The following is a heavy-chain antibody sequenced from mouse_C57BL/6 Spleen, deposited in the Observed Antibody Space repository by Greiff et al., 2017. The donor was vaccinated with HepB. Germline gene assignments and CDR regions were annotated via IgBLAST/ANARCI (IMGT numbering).Heavy chain of an antibody. Sequence: QFQLQQPGAELVMPGASVKLSCKASGYTFTSYWMHWVKQRPGQGLEWIGEIDPSDSYTNYNQKFKGKSTLTVDKSSSTAYMQLSSLTSEDSAVYYCARGLTGDYFDYWGQGTTLTVSS. CDR3: ARGLTGDYFDY. D-gene: IGHD4-1*01. V-gene: IGHV1-69*01. CDR2: IDPSDSYT. CDR1: GYTFTSYW. J-gene: IGHJ2*01.